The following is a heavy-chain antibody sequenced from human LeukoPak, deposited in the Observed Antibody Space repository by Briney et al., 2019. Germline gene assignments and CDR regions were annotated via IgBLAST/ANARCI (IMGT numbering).Heavy chain of an antibody. CDR3: ARNSGSNRPVDC. Sequence: PGGSLRLSCAASGFTFSSYWMHWVRQAPGQGLVWISGINTDGSTTRYADSVKGRFTISRDNANNTLYLQMNSLRAEDTAVYYCARNSGSNRPVDCWGQGPLVAVSS. CDR1: GFTFSSYW. CDR2: INTDGSTT. J-gene: IGHJ4*02. D-gene: IGHD1-26*01. V-gene: IGHV3-74*01.